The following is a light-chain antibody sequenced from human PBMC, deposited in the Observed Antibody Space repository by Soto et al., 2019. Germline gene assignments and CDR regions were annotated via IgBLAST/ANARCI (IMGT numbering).Light chain of an antibody. CDR1: RPITNW. CDR2: KAS. J-gene: IGKJ1*01. Sequence: DIQMTQSPSTLAASVGDRVTITCRASRPITNWLAWYQQKPGTAPKLLISKASDLQSGVPSRFSGSGSGTEFTLTISSLQTDDVATYYCQQYNNYAGTFGQGTKVEI. CDR3: QQYNNYAGT. V-gene: IGKV1-5*03.